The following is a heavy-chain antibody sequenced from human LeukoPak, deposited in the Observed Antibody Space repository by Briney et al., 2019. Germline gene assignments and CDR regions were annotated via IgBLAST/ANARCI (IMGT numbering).Heavy chain of an antibody. Sequence: GGSLRLSCAASGFTFSSYGMHWVRQAPGKGLEWVAVISHDGSIKFNADSVKGRFTISRDNSKNTLYLQMNSLRTEDTALYYCTRDRGSTDFDYWGQGTLVTVSS. CDR1: GFTFSSYG. J-gene: IGHJ4*02. D-gene: IGHD3-10*01. CDR2: ISHDGSIK. CDR3: TRDRGSTDFDY. V-gene: IGHV3-30*03.